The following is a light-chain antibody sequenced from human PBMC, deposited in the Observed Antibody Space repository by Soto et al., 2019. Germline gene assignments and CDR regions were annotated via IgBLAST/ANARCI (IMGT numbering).Light chain of an antibody. CDR2: DVS. J-gene: IGLJ2*01. Sequence: QSALTQPASVSGSPGQSITISCTGTSSDVGGYNYVSWYQQHPGKAPKLMIYDVSNRPSGVSNRFSGSKSGKTASLTISGLQXXXXXDYYCSSYTSSSTYVVFGGGTKL. CDR3: SSYTSSSTYVV. CDR1: SSDVGGYNY. V-gene: IGLV2-14*01.